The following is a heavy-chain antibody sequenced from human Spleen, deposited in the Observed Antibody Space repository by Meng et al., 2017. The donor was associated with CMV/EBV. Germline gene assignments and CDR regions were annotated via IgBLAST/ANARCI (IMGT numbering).Heavy chain of an antibody. V-gene: IGHV3-21*01. Sequence: GESLKISCAASGFTFSSYSMNWVRQAPGKGLEWVSSISSSSSYIYYADSVKGRFTISRDNAKNSLYLQMDNLRFEDTAVYYCVRGWPVDWGQGTLVTVSS. J-gene: IGHJ4*02. CDR2: ISSSSSYI. CDR1: GFTFSSYS. CDR3: VRGWPVD.